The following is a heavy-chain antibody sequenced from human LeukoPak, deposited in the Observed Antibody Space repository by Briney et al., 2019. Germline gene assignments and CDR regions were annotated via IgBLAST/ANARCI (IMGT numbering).Heavy chain of an antibody. CDR1: GYTFTSYG. Sequence: ASVKVSCKASGYTFTSYGISWVRQAPGQGLEWMGWINPNSGGTNYAQKFQGRVTMTRDTSISTAYMELSRLRSDDTAVYYCASGPLTYYYYMDVWGKGTTVTVSS. CDR2: INPNSGGT. J-gene: IGHJ6*03. V-gene: IGHV1-2*02. CDR3: ASGPLTYYYYMDV.